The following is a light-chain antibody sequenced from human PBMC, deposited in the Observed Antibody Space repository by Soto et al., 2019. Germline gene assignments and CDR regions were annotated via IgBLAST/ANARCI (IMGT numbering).Light chain of an antibody. Sequence: DIQMTQSPSTLSAYXXXRVTFTCRASQNIDGWLAWYQQKPGKAPKLLIYDASSLETGVSSRISGSGSGAEFTLTISSLQPDDFATYYCQQYNDNSFFGQGTKLEIK. CDR1: QNIDGW. J-gene: IGKJ2*01. CDR2: DAS. CDR3: QQYNDNSF. V-gene: IGKV1-5*01.